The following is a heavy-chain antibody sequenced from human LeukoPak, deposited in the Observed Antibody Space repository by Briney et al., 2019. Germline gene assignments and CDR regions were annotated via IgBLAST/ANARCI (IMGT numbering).Heavy chain of an antibody. CDR1: GGSISSYY. Sequence: SETLSLTCTVSGGSISSYYWSWIRQPAGKGLEWIGRIYTSGSTNYNPSLKSRVTMSVDTSKNQFSLKLSSVTAADTAVYYCARSGTVDSSSYHDAFDIWGQGTMVTVSS. D-gene: IGHD6-13*01. CDR2: IYTSGST. J-gene: IGHJ3*02. V-gene: IGHV4-4*07. CDR3: ARSGTVDSSSYHDAFDI.